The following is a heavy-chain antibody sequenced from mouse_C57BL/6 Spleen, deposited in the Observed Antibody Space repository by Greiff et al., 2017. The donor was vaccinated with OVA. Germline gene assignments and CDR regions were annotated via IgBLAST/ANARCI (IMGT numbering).Heavy chain of an antibody. CDR2: IYPGSGST. CDR3: AREGGDSLYAMDY. D-gene: IGHD3-2*01. J-gene: IGHJ4*01. CDR1: GYTFTSYW. Sequence: LQESGAELVKPGASVKMSCKASGYTFTSYWITWVKQRPGQGLEWIGDIYPGSGSTNYNEKFKSKATLTVDTSSSTAYMQLSSLTSEDSAVYYCAREGGDSLYAMDYWGQGTSVTVSS. V-gene: IGHV1-55*01.